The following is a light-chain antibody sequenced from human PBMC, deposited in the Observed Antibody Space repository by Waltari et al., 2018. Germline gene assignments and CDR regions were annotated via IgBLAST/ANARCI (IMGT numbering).Light chain of an antibody. J-gene: IGLJ3*02. CDR3: AAWDDSLRRV. CDR1: SSTIGSNT. V-gene: IGLV1-44*01. Sequence: QSVLTQPPSASGTPGQRVTIPCSGSSSTIGSNTVNWYQQLPGTAPKLLIYSNNQRPSGVPDRFSGSKSGTSASLAISGLQSEDEADYYCAAWDDSLRRVFGGGTKLTVL. CDR2: SNN.